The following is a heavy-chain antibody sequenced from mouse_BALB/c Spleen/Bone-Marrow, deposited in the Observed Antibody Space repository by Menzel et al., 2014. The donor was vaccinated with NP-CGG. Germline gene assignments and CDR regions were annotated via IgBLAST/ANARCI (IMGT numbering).Heavy chain of an antibody. Sequence: EVNVVESGGDLVKPGGSLKLPCAASGFTFSSYGMSWVRQTPDKRLEWVATISSGGSYTYYPDSVKRRFTISRDNAKNTLYLQMSSLKSEDTAMYYCARQEITTRNAWFAYWGQGTLVTVSA. CDR1: GFTFSSYG. D-gene: IGHD2-4*01. CDR2: ISSGGSYT. CDR3: ARQEITTRNAWFAY. V-gene: IGHV5-6*01. J-gene: IGHJ3*01.